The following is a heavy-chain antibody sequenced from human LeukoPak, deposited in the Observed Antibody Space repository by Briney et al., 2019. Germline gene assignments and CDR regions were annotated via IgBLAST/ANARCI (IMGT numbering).Heavy chain of an antibody. D-gene: IGHD6-13*01. CDR1: GYTFTSYG. V-gene: IGHV1-18*01. CDR2: ISAYNGNT. Sequence: GASVKVSCKAAGYTFTSYGISWVRQAPGQGLEWMGWISAYNGNTNYAQKVQGRGTMTTDPSTSTAYMELRRLRSDDTAVYYCARLVEAAASIWDYWGQGTLVTVSS. CDR3: ARLVEAAASIWDY. J-gene: IGHJ4*02.